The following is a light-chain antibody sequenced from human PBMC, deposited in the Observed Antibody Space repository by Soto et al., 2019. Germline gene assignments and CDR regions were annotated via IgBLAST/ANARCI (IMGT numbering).Light chain of an antibody. CDR1: QSITNN. J-gene: IGKJ1*01. CDR3: QQYKTWPRT. V-gene: IGKV3-15*01. CDR2: DTS. Sequence: ETVMTQSPATLSVSPGERATLSCRASQSITNNVAWYQQRPGQAPRLLIYDTSTRATGIPARFSGSGSGTEFTLTISSLQSEDFAVYYYQQYKTWPRTFGQGTKVEI.